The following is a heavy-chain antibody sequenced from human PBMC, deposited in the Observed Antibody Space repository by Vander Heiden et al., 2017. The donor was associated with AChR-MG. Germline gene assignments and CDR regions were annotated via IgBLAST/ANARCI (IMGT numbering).Heavy chain of an antibody. V-gene: IGHV4-34*01. D-gene: IGHD6-13*01. CDR2: INHSGST. CDR1: AGSFSGYY. CDR3: ARWAASSSWYGRWFDP. J-gene: IGHJ5*02. Sequence: QVQPQQWGAGPLKPSETLSPTCPVYAGSFSGYYWSWIRQPPGKGLEWSGEINHSGSTNYNPSLKSRVTISVDTSKNQFSLKLSSVTAADTAVYYCARWAASSSWYGRWFDPWGQGTLVTVSS.